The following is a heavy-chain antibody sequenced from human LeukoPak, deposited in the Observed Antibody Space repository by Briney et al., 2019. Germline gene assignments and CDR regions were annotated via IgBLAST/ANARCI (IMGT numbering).Heavy chain of an antibody. Sequence: PGTSLTLSCAASGFTFSSYGMHWVRQAPAKGLEWVAIGTYGGSNNNHADSVKGRFSISRDNAKNALYLQMNRRRGGEPAVYYCANPSPLLLAGMAGSEYWGRGTLVGVCS. CDR2: GTYGGSNN. D-gene: IGHD6-13*01. CDR3: ANPSPLLLAGMAGSEY. V-gene: IGHV3-30*18. CDR1: GFTFSSYG. J-gene: IGHJ4*02.